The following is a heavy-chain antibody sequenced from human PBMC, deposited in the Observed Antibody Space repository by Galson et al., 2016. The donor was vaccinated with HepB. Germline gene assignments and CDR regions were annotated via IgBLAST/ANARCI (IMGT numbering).Heavy chain of an antibody. V-gene: IGHV4-30-4*01. J-gene: IGHJ3*02. CDR1: GGSISSGDYY. Sequence: TLSLTCTVSGGSISSGDYYWSWIRQTPGGDLEWIGYIYHTGITYYKPSLESRVTMSVDTSTNQFSLKLTSVTAPDTAVYFCARPLLEAIALGGAFDIWGQGTMVTFSS. CDR3: ARPLLEAIALGGAFDI. D-gene: IGHD1-1*01. CDR2: IYHTGIT.